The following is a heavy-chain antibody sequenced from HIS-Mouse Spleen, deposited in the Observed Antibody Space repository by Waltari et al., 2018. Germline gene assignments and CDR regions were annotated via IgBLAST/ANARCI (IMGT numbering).Heavy chain of an antibody. V-gene: IGHV4-34*01. CDR1: GGSFSGYS. CDR3: ARGGYSYGPPLDY. CDR2: INHSGST. Sequence: QVQLQQWGAGLLKPSDTLSLTCAVYGGSFSGYSWTWIRQPPGKGLEWIGEINHSGSTNYNPSLKSRVTISVDTSKNQFSLKLSSVTAADTAVYYCARGGYSYGPPLDYWGQGTLVTVSS. D-gene: IGHD5-18*01. J-gene: IGHJ4*02.